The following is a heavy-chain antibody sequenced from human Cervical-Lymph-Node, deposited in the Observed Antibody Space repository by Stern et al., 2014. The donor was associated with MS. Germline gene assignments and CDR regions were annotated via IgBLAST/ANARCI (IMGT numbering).Heavy chain of an antibody. CDR3: ARDLGMDTAMVVN. CDR2: ISYDGSNK. J-gene: IGHJ4*02. V-gene: IGHV3-30*01. D-gene: IGHD5-18*01. CDR1: GFTFSSYA. Sequence: VHLVESGGGVVQPGRSLRLSCAASGFTFSSYAMHWVRQAPGKGLEWVAVISYDGSNKYYADSVKGRFTISRDNSKNTLYLQMNSLRAEDTAVYYCARDLGMDTAMVVNWGQGTLVTVSS.